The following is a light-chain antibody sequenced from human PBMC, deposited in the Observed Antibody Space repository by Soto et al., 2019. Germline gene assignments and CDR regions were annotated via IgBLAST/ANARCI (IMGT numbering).Light chain of an antibody. CDR2: DNN. J-gene: IGLJ2*01. CDR3: GTGDSSLGAGV. Sequence: QSVLTQPPSVSAAPGQKVTISCSGSSSNIGNNYVSWYQHLPGTAPKLLIYDNNKRPSGIPDRFSGSKSGTSATLGITGLQTGDEADYYCGTGDSSLGAGVFGGGTKLTAL. V-gene: IGLV1-51*01. CDR1: SSNIGNNY.